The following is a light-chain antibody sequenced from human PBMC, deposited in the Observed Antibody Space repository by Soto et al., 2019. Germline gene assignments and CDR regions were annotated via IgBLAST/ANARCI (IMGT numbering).Light chain of an antibody. Sequence: QSALTQPASVSGSPGQSITISCTGTGSDVGGFNYVSWYQQHPGKAPKLIIYDVSNRPSGVSNRFSGSKSGNTASLTISGLQAEDEADYYCSSYTSSSALHVFGPGTKVTVL. V-gene: IGLV2-14*01. J-gene: IGLJ1*01. CDR3: SSYTSSSALHV. CDR1: GSDVGGFNY. CDR2: DVS.